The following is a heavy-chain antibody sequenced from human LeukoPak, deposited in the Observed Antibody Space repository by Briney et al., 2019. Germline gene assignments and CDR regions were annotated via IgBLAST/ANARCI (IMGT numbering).Heavy chain of an antibody. Sequence: PGGSLRLSCAASGFTFSSYWMHWVRQAPGKGLVWVSRINSDGSITNYADSVKGRFTVSRDNAKNTLYLQMNSLGAEDTAVYYCARTAYSTSSLGFWGQGTLVTVSS. CDR2: INSDGSIT. J-gene: IGHJ4*02. V-gene: IGHV3-74*01. CDR1: GFTFSSYW. CDR3: ARTAYSTSSLGF. D-gene: IGHD6-6*01.